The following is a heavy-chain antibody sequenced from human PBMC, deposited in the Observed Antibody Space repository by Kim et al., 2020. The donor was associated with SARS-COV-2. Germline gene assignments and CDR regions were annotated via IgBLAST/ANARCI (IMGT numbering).Heavy chain of an antibody. Sequence: SETLSLTCTVSGGSISSGGYYWSWIRQHPGKGLEWIGYIYYSGSTDYNPSLKSRVTISVDTSKNQFSLKLSSVTAADTAVYYCASLYTVTTDYWGQGTLVTVSS. CDR1: GGSISSGGYY. V-gene: IGHV4-31*03. CDR2: IYYSGST. CDR3: ASLYTVTTDY. D-gene: IGHD4-17*01. J-gene: IGHJ4*02.